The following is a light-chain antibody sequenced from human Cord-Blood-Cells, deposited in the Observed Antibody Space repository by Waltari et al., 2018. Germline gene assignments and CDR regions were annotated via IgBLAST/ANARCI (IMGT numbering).Light chain of an antibody. CDR1: SLRSYY. Sequence: SSELTQDPAVSVALGQTVRITCQGDSLRSYYASWYQHKPGQDPVLVIHGKNNRPSGIPHRFSGSSSENTASLTVTGAQAEDEADYYCNTRDSSGNHLGVFGGVTTLTVL. CDR3: NTRDSSGNHLGV. CDR2: GKN. V-gene: IGLV3-19*01. J-gene: IGLJ2*01.